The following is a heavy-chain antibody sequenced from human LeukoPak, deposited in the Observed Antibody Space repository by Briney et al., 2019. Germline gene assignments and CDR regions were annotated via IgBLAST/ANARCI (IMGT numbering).Heavy chain of an antibody. V-gene: IGHV4-61*05. Sequence: SETLSLTCTVSGGSISSSSYYWSWIRQPPGKGLEWIGYIYYSGSTNYNPSLKSRVTISVDTSKNQFSLKLSSVTAADTAVYYCARHPVVAFDIWGQGTMVTVSS. CDR2: IYYSGST. CDR3: ARHPVVAFDI. J-gene: IGHJ3*02. CDR1: GGSISSSSYY. D-gene: IGHD6-6*01.